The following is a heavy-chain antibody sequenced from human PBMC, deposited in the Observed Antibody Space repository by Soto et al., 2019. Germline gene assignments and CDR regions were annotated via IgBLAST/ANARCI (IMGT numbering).Heavy chain of an antibody. CDR1: GGSFSGYY. J-gene: IGHJ4*02. CDR3: ATTRGLAVGGSFDY. D-gene: IGHD3-10*01. V-gene: IGHV4-34*01. CDR2: INHSGST. Sequence: SETLSLTCAVYGGSFSGYYWTWIRQPPGKGLEWIGEINHSGSTNYNASLKSRVTISVDTSKNQFSLKLNSVAAADTAFYYCATTRGLAVGGSFDYWGQGMLVTVSS.